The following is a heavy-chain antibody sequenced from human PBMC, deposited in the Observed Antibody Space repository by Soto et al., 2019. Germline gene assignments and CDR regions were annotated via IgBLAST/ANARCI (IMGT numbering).Heavy chain of an antibody. Sequence: QVQLVQSGAEVKKPGSSVKVSCKASGGTFSSYAIDWVRQAPGQGLEWMGGIIPLFGTAKHAQKVQGRITITADESTRTAYMELRSLRSEDTAVYYCARGVHDDSSGYYYFYWGQGTLVTVSS. CDR1: GGTFSSYA. D-gene: IGHD3-22*01. CDR2: IIPLFGTA. J-gene: IGHJ4*02. CDR3: ARGVHDDSSGYYYFY. V-gene: IGHV1-69*01.